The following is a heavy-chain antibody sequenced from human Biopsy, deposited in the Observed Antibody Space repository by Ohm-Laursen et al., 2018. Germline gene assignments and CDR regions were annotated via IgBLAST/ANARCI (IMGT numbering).Heavy chain of an antibody. CDR2: IYTIGDT. D-gene: IGHD3-3*01. Sequence: TLSLTCTVSGASMTGYFWTWVRQPAGKGLEWIGHIYTIGDTTYNPSLESRVTMSLDTSENQFSLKMTSLTAADTAVYLCAREDEGLLRALDLWGQGTMVTVSS. CDR1: GASMTGYF. CDR3: AREDEGLLRALDL. J-gene: IGHJ3*01. V-gene: IGHV4-4*07.